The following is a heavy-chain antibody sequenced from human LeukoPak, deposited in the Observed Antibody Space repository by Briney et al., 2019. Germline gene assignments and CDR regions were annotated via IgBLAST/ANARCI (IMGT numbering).Heavy chain of an antibody. CDR2: IDHSGRT. CDR1: GYSISSGYY. CDR3: ARNQRWFDP. D-gene: IGHD2-2*01. J-gene: IGHJ5*02. V-gene: IGHV4-38-2*02. Sequence: SETLSLTCTVSGYSISSGYYWGWIRQPPGKGLEWYGSIDHSGRTYYNPSLTSRVTISVDTSKHQFSMKLSSVPAADPAMYYCARNQRWFDPWGQGTLVTVSS.